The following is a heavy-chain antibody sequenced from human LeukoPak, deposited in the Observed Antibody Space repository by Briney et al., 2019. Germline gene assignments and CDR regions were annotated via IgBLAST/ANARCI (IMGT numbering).Heavy chain of an antibody. V-gene: IGHV3-23*01. CDR3: AKRIDIAVVPEAATHQAFDV. Sequence: GGSLRLSCAASGFTFSSYAMSWVRQAPGKGLEWVSSVSPGGVSPNHADSVKGRFTVSRDDSLNTLYLQMNSLRVDDTAVYYCAKRIDIAVVPEAATHQAFDVWGQGTMVTVSS. J-gene: IGHJ3*01. D-gene: IGHD2-2*01. CDR1: GFTFSSYA. CDR2: VSPGGVSP.